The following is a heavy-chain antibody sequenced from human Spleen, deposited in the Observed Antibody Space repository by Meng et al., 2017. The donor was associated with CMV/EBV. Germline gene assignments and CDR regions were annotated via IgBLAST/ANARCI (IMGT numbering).Heavy chain of an antibody. D-gene: IGHD4-11*01. V-gene: IGHV3-21*01. J-gene: IGHJ6*02. CDR3: ARDKGVYSNYYYGMDV. CDR1: GFTFSSYS. CDR2: ISSSSYI. Sequence: GESLKISCAASGFTFSSYSMNWVRQAPGKGLEWVSSISSSSYIYYADSVKGRFTISRDNAKNSLYLQMNSLRAEDTAVYYCARDKGVYSNYYYGMDVWGQGTTVTVSS.